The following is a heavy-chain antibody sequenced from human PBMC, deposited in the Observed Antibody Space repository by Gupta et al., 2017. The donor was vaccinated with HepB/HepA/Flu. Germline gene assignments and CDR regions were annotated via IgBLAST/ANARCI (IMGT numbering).Heavy chain of an antibody. CDR3: ERLGGYYDSSGYSFYFDC. D-gene: IGHD3-22*01. CDR2: IYYSGST. Sequence: NSRDYWGWIRQPPGKGLEWIGGIYYSGSTYYNPSLKNRVAISVDTSKNQFSLKLSSVRAADTAVYYCERLGGYYDSSGYSFYFDCWGQGTLVTVSS. J-gene: IGHJ4*02. V-gene: IGHV4-39*01. CDR1: NSRDY.